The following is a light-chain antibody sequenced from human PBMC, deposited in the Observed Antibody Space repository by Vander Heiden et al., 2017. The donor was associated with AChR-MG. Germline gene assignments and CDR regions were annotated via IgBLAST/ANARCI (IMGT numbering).Light chain of an antibody. CDR1: QDINIF. J-gene: IGKJ3*01. V-gene: IGKV1-39*01. Sequence: DIQMTQSPSSLSASVGDRVTITCRASQDINIFLNWYQQKPGKAPKLLIYDASTLHAGVPSRFSGSGSGTDFTLTISRLQPEDFATFYCQQTHSTPRTFGHGTKVDI. CDR3: QQTHSTPRT. CDR2: DAS.